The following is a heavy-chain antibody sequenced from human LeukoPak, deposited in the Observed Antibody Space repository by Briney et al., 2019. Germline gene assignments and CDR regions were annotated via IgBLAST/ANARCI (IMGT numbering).Heavy chain of an antibody. V-gene: IGHV3-23*01. J-gene: IGHJ4*02. CDR1: GFTFSSYA. CDR2: ISGSGGST. CDR3: ARDRTRGFDY. D-gene: IGHD3-10*01. Sequence: GGSLRLSCAASGFTFSSYAMSWVCQAPGKGLEWVSAISGSGGSTYYADSVKGRFTISRDNSKNTLYLQMNSLRAEDTAVYYCARDRTRGFDYWGQGTLVTVPS.